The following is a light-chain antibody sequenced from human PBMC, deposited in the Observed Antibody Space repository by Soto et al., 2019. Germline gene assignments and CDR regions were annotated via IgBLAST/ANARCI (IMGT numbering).Light chain of an antibody. Sequence: QSVLTQPPSASGSPGQSVTISCTGTSSDVGAYNYVSWYQQHPGRAPKLLIFEVNKRPSGVPDRFSGSKSGNTASLTVSGLQAEDEADYYCSSYAGGNTFVFGNGTKVTV. CDR2: EVN. J-gene: IGLJ1*01. CDR1: SSDVGAYNY. CDR3: SSYAGGNTFV. V-gene: IGLV2-8*01.